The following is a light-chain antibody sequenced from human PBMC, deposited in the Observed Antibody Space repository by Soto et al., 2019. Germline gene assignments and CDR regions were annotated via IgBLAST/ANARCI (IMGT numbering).Light chain of an antibody. Sequence: EIVLTQSPATLSLSPGERATLSCRASQSVSSYLAWYQQKPGQAPRLLIYGASNRATGIPARFSGSGSGTDFTLTISSLEPEDFVVYYCQQRSSWPLITFGQGTRLEIK. CDR1: QSVSSY. CDR2: GAS. J-gene: IGKJ5*01. V-gene: IGKV3-11*01. CDR3: QQRSSWPLIT.